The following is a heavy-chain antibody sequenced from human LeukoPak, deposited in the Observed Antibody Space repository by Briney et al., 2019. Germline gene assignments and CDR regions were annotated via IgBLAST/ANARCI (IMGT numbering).Heavy chain of an antibody. CDR1: GFTFSSYA. D-gene: IGHD3-3*01. J-gene: IGHJ6*02. V-gene: IGHV3-30-3*01. Sequence: GRSLRLSCAASGFTFSSYAMHWVRQAPGKGLEWVAVISYDGSNKYYADSVKGRFTISRDNSKNTLYLQMNSLRAEDTAVYYCARSSLVTIFGVVIKNYGMDVWGQGTTVTVSS. CDR2: ISYDGSNK. CDR3: ARSSLVTIFGVVIKNYGMDV.